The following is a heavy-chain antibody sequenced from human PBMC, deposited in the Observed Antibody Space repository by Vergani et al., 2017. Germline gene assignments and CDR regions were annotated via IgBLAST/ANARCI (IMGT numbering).Heavy chain of an antibody. J-gene: IGHJ4*02. CDR3: ARDLAYGASGIVVVITPLGY. Sequence: QVQLVQSGAEVKKPGSSVKVSCKASGGTFSSYAISWVRQAPGQGLEWMGGIIPVFGTANYAQKFQGRVTMTADESTSTAYMEGSSLRSEDTAVYYCARDLAYGASGIVVVITPLGYWGQGTLVTVSS. CDR1: GGTFSSYA. D-gene: IGHD3-22*01. CDR2: IIPVFGTA. V-gene: IGHV1-69*01.